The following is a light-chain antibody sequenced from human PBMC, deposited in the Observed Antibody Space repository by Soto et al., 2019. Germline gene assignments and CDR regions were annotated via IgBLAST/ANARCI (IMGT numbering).Light chain of an antibody. J-gene: IGKJ2*01. Sequence: EIVMTQSPATLSVSPGERATLSCRASQSVSSNLAWYQQKPVQAPRLLIYGASTRATGIPARFSGSGSGTEFTLTISILQSEDFAVYYCQQYNNWPPYTFGQGTKLEIK. CDR1: QSVSSN. V-gene: IGKV3-15*01. CDR2: GAS. CDR3: QQYNNWPPYT.